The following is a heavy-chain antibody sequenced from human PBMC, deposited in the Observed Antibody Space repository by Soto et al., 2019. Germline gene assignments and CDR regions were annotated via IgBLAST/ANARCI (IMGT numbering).Heavy chain of an antibody. CDR3: ANLWSGYQYYYYYYGMDV. CDR1: GFTLSSYG. V-gene: IGHV3-30*18. D-gene: IGHD3-3*01. J-gene: IGHJ6*02. CDR2: ISYDGSNK. Sequence: GGSLRLSCAASGFTLSSYGMHWVRQAPGKGLEWGAVISYDGSNKYYADSVKGRFTISRDNSKNTLYLQMNSLRAEDTAVYYCANLWSGYQYYYYYYGMDVWGQGTTVTVSS.